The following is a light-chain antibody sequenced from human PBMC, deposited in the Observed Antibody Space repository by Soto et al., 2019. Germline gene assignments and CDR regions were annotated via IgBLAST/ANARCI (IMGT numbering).Light chain of an antibody. Sequence: QSVLTQPASVSGSPGQSITNSCTGTSSDVGGYNYVSWYQQQPGKAPKFMIYDVTNRPSGVSNRFSGSKSGNTASLTISGLQAEDEADYYCCSYTTSNTRQIVFGTGTKLTVL. CDR1: SSDVGGYNY. CDR3: CSYTTSNTRQIV. V-gene: IGLV2-14*01. J-gene: IGLJ1*01. CDR2: DVT.